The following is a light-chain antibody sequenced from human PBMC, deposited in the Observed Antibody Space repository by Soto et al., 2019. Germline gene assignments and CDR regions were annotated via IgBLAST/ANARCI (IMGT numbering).Light chain of an antibody. Sequence: DIQMTQSPSSLSASVGDRVTITCRASQSISSYLNCYQQKPGKAPKLLIYAASSLQSGFPPRFHGRGSGPALTLTLSSRQPQDFATYYCQQSYSTPRAFGPRTKVELK. V-gene: IGKV1-39*01. CDR1: QSISSY. CDR3: QQSYSTPRA. J-gene: IGKJ1*01. CDR2: AAS.